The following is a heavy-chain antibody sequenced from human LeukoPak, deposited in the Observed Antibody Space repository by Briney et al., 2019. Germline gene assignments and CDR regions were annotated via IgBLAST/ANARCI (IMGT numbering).Heavy chain of an antibody. CDR2: IWYDGSNK. D-gene: IGHD5-18*01. CDR3: AKYRAGYSYGIFDY. CDR1: GFTLSSYG. Sequence: GGSLRLSCAASGFTLSSYGMHWVREAPGKGLEWVTVIWYDGSNKYYADSVKRRFTISRHNSQNTLYPHMNSLRAEDTAVVYFAKYRAGYSYGIFDYWREGTQLTLSS. J-gene: IGHJ4*02. V-gene: IGHV3-33*06.